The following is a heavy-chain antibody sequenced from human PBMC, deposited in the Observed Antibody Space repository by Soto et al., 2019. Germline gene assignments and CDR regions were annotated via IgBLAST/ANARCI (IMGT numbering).Heavy chain of an antibody. V-gene: IGHV4-4*02. CDR3: AKDSVDSCSHDGYYGMDV. D-gene: IGHD6-6*01. CDR2: LYHSRST. CDR1: GGSISSSNW. J-gene: IGHJ6*01. Sequence: PSDTLSPTCAVSGGSISSSNWWSWLRPPPGKGLEWIGELYHSRSTNYNPSLKSRVTISVDKTKKQFSLKLSYVTAADTAMYYCAKDSVDSCSHDGYYGMDVWGQATTVTVS.